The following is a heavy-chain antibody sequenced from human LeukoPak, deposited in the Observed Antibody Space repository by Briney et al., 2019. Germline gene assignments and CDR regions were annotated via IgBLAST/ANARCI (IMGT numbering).Heavy chain of an antibody. V-gene: IGHV3-33*01. CDR2: IWYDGSNK. CDR1: GFTFSSYG. Sequence: GGSLRLSCAASGFTFSSYGMHWVRQAPGKGLEWVAVIWYDGSNKYYADSVKGRFTISRDNSKNTLYLQMNSLRAEDTAVYYCARDAEYCGSGGENWFDPWGQGTLVTVSS. D-gene: IGHD3-10*01. J-gene: IGHJ5*02. CDR3: ARDAEYCGSGGENWFDP.